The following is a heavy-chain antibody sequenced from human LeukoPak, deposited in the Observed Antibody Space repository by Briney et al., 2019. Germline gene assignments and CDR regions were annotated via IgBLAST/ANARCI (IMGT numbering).Heavy chain of an antibody. Sequence: GGSLRLSCAASGFTFSSYAMSWVRQALGKGLEWVSAISGSGGSTYYADSVKGRFTISRDNSKNTLYLQMNSLRAEDTAVYYCAKGSTPPDYDFWSGPNDAFDIWGQGTMVTVSS. J-gene: IGHJ3*02. CDR3: AKGSTPPDYDFWSGPNDAFDI. CDR2: ISGSGGST. D-gene: IGHD3-3*01. CDR1: GFTFSSYA. V-gene: IGHV3-23*01.